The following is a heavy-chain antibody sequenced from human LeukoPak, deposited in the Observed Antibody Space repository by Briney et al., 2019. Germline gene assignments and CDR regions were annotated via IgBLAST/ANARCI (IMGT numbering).Heavy chain of an antibody. D-gene: IGHD6-13*01. Sequence: ASVKVSCKASGNTFTSYYMHWVRQAPGQGLEWMGIINPSGGSTSYAQKFQGGVTMTRDTSTSTVYMELSSLRSEDTAVYYCARSLGIAAAGNDYWGQGTLVTVSS. CDR1: GNTFTSYY. CDR2: INPSGGST. CDR3: ARSLGIAAAGNDY. J-gene: IGHJ4*02. V-gene: IGHV1-46*01.